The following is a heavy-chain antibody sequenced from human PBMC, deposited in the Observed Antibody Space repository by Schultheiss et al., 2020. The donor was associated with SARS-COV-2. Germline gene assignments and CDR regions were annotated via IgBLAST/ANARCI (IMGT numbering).Heavy chain of an antibody. CDR3: ARGYCTNGVCYDVAFDI. V-gene: IGHV3-74*01. Sequence: GESLKISCAASGFTFSSYWMHWVRQAPGKGLVWVSRINSDGSSTSYADSVKGRFTISRDNAKNTLYLQMNSLRAEDTAVYYCARGYCTNGVCYDVAFDIWGQGTMVTVSS. J-gene: IGHJ3*02. D-gene: IGHD2-8*01. CDR1: GFTFSSYW. CDR2: INSDGSST.